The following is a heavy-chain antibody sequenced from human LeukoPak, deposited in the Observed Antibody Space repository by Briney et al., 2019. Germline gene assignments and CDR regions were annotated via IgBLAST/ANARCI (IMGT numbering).Heavy chain of an antibody. CDR3: ARGYSGYDYP. CDR2: ISWNSGSI. Sequence: GGSLRLSCAASGFTFDDYAMHWVRQAPGKGLEWVSGISWNSGSIGYADSVKGRFTISRDNARNSLYLQMNSLRAEDTAVYYCARGYSGYDYPWGQGTLVTVSS. V-gene: IGHV3-9*01. D-gene: IGHD5-12*01. J-gene: IGHJ5*02. CDR1: GFTFDDYA.